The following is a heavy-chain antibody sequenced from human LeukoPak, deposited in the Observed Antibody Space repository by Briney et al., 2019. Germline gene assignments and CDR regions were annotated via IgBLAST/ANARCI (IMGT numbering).Heavy chain of an antibody. CDR2: ISSSSSYI. Sequence: GGSLRLSCVASGFTFRNHFMHWVRQAPGKGLEWVSSISSSSSYIYYADSVKGRFTISRDNAKNSLYLQMNSLRAEDTAVYYCAREPVVVGAFDIWGQGTMVTVSS. V-gene: IGHV3-21*01. J-gene: IGHJ3*02. D-gene: IGHD2-15*01. CDR3: AREPVVVGAFDI. CDR1: GFTFRNHF.